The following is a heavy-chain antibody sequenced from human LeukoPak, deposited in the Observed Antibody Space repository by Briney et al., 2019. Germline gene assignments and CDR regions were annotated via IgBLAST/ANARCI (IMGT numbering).Heavy chain of an antibody. CDR2: IYHSGST. D-gene: IGHD2-2*01. Sequence: PSETLSLTCTVSGGSISSSTYYWGWIPQPPGKGLEWIVSIYHSGSTNYNPSLRTRVTLSLDKSKNQFSLKLRSVTAADTAVYYCARPEACSGTTCREAWFDPWGQGTLVTVSS. V-gene: IGHV4-39*07. CDR3: ARPEACSGTTCREAWFDP. CDR1: GGSISSSTYY. J-gene: IGHJ5*02.